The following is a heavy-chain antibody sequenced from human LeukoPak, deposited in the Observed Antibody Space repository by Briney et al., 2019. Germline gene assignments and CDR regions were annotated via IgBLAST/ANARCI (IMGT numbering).Heavy chain of an antibody. Sequence: GRSLRLSCAASGFTFDDYAMYWVRQAPGKGLEWVSGISWNSGSTDYADSVQGRFTISRDNAKNMLYLQMDSLRAEDTSVYYCTSPPSIAVADPFDSWGQGTLVTVSS. J-gene: IGHJ4*02. D-gene: IGHD6-19*01. CDR1: GFTFDDYA. V-gene: IGHV3-9*01. CDR2: ISWNSGST. CDR3: TSPPSIAVADPFDS.